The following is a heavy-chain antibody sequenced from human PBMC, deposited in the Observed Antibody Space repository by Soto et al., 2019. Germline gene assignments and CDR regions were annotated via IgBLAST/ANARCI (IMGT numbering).Heavy chain of an antibody. CDR3: ARDSPHRISGPTGLDP. Sequence: PGGSLRLSCAASGFTFSDYAFHWVRQAPGKGLEWVAVIWYDGSSRYYGDSVKGRFTISRDDSKNTVSLQMDSLRDDDTAVYFCARDSPHRISGPTGLDPWGQGALVTVSS. V-gene: IGHV3-33*03. CDR1: GFTFSDYA. J-gene: IGHJ5*02. D-gene: IGHD2-15*01. CDR2: IWYDGSSR.